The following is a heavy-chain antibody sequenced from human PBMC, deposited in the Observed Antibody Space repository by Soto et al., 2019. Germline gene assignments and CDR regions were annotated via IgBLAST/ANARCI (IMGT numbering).Heavy chain of an antibody. CDR3: ARQVPYYGSGSYYFNWFDP. CDR1: GGSISGYY. D-gene: IGHD3-10*01. J-gene: IGHJ5*02. V-gene: IGHV4-59*08. CDR2: IYYSGST. Sequence: LSLTCTVSGGSISGYYWSWIRQPPGKGLEWIGYIYYSGSTNYNPSLKSRVTISVDTSKNQFSLKLSSVTAADTAVYYCARQVPYYGSGSYYFNWFDPWGQGTLVTVSS.